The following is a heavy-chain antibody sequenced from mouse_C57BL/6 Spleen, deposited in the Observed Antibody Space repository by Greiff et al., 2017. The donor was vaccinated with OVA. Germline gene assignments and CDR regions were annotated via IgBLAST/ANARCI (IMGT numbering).Heavy chain of an antibody. CDR2: IHPNSGST. D-gene: IGHD1-1*01. CDR3: AIYYGSSPGYFDY. CDR1: GYTFTSYW. J-gene: IGHJ2*01. V-gene: IGHV1-64*01. Sequence: VQLQQPGAELVKPGASVKLSCKASGYTFTSYWMHWVKQRPGQGLEWIGMIHPNSGSTNYNEKFKSKATLTVDKSSSTAYMQLSSLTSEDSAVYYCAIYYGSSPGYFDYWGQGTTLTVSS.